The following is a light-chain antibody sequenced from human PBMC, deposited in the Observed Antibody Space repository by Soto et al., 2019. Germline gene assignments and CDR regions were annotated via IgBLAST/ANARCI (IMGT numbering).Light chain of an antibody. CDR2: AAS. V-gene: IGKV1-27*01. CDR3: QKYNGAPRT. Sequence: DLQMTQSPSSLSASVGDRVTITCRASQGISNHVAWYQQKPGKVPKLLIYAASTLQSGVPSRFSGSGSGTDFTLTISSLQPEDVATYYYQKYNGAPRTFGQGTKVEFK. CDR1: QGISNH. J-gene: IGKJ1*01.